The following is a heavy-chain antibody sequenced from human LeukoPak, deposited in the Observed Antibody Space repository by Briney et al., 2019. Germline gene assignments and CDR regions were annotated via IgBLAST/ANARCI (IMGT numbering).Heavy chain of an antibody. CDR1: GFTFSDYY. D-gene: IGHD6-19*01. CDR2: ISSSGSTI. J-gene: IGHJ4*02. Sequence: PGGSLRLSCAASGFTFSDYYKSWIRQAPGKGPEWVSYISSSGSTIYYADSVKGRFTISRDNAKNSLYLQMNSLRAEDTAVYYCARVYSSGWYGVYWGQGTLVTVSS. CDR3: ARVYSSGWYGVY. V-gene: IGHV3-11*01.